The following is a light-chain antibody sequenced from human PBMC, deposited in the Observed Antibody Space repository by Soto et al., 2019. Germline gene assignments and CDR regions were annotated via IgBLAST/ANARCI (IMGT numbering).Light chain of an antibody. CDR3: YSYAGSPGV. CDR2: DVS. J-gene: IGLJ1*01. V-gene: IGLV2-11*01. CDR1: SSDVGGYNY. Sequence: QSALTQPRSVSGSPGQSVTISCTGTSSDVGGYNYVSWYQQHPGKAPKLMIYDVSKRPSGVPDRFSGSKSGNTASLTISGLQAEYEDDYYCYSYAGSPGVFGTVTKVNDL.